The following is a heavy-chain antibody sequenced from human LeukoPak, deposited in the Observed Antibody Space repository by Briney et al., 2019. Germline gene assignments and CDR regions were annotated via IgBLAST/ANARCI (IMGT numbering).Heavy chain of an antibody. V-gene: IGHV4-34*01. CDR2: INHSGST. CDR1: GGSFSGYY. Sequence: SETLSLTCAVYGGSFSGYYWSWIRQPPGKGLEWIGEINHSGSTNYNPSLKSRVTISVDTSKNQFSLKLSSVTAADTAVYYCARGGGSSSWYSKYYFYYWGQGTLVTVSS. D-gene: IGHD6-13*01. J-gene: IGHJ4*02. CDR3: ARGGGSSSWYSKYYFYY.